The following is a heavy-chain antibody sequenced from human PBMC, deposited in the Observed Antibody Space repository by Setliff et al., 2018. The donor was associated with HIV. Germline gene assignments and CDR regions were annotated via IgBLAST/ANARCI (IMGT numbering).Heavy chain of an antibody. Sequence: HPSETLSLSCAASGFTFSSYAMHWVRQAPGKGLEWVAVISYDGSKKYYADSVRGRFTISRDSSKNALYLKFYRPRPDDTAVYYCARARTIDYWSDSLAFWGQGTLVTVSS. CDR3: ARARTIDYWSDSLAF. J-gene: IGHJ4*02. D-gene: IGHD3-3*01. CDR2: ISYDGSKK. V-gene: IGHV3-30*04. CDR1: GFTFSSYA.